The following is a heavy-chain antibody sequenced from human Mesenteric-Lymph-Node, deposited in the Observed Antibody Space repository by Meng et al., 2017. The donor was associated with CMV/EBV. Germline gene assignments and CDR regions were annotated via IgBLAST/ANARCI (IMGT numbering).Heavy chain of an antibody. V-gene: IGHV3-20*04. Sequence: GESLKISCAASGFTFDDYGMSWVRQAPGKGLEWVSDINWNGGSTGYADSVKGRFTISRDNAKNSLYLQMNSLKAEDTALYYCARESGSYYQGDYWGQGTLVTV. D-gene: IGHD1-26*01. CDR1: GFTFDDYG. CDR2: INWNGGST. J-gene: IGHJ4*02. CDR3: ARESGSYYQGDY.